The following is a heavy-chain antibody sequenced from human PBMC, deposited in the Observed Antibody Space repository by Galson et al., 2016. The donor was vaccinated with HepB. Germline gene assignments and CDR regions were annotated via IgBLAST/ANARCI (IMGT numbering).Heavy chain of an antibody. CDR3: GKGWTTVTTSN. CDR2: ISHDGSAR. Sequence: SLRLSCAASGFTFSTSAIHWVRQAPGKGLEWVALISHDGSARHYVDSVKGRFTISRDNSKNTVYLEMNSLSTEDTGVYYCGKGWTTVTTSNWGQGTLSPSPQ. V-gene: IGHV3-30*18. D-gene: IGHD4-17*01. CDR1: GFTFSTSA. J-gene: IGHJ4*02.